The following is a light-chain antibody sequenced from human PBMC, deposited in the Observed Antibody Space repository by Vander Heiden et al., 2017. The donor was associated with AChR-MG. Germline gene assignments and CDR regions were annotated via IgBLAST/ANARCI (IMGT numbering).Light chain of an antibody. J-gene: IGKJ3*01. CDR1: KGISSW. CDR2: AAS. Sequence: IHITQSPSSVSASVGDRVTITCRASKGISSWLAWYQQKPGKAPKMLIYAASSLQSGVPSRFSGSRSGTDYTITISSLQPEDYATYYCQQANSFPLFTFGPGTKVDIK. CDR3: QQANSFPLFT. V-gene: IGKV1-12*01.